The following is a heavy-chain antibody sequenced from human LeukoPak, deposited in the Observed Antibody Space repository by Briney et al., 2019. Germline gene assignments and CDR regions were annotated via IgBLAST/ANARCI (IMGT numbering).Heavy chain of an antibody. Sequence: SETLSLTCTVSGGSISSSSYYWGWIRQPPGKGLEWIGSIYYSGSTYYNPSLKSRVTISADTSKNQFSLKLSSVTAADTAVYYCASGSYYYMDVWGKGTTVTVSS. J-gene: IGHJ6*03. CDR1: GGSISSSSYY. CDR2: IYYSGST. V-gene: IGHV4-39*01. CDR3: ASGSYYYMDV.